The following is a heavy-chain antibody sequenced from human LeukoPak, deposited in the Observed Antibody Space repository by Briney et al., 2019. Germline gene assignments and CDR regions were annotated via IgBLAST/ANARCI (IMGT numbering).Heavy chain of an antibody. J-gene: IGHJ4*02. CDR3: ARHGHGAKFDY. D-gene: IGHD4-17*01. V-gene: IGHV4-39*01. Sequence: PSETLSLTCAVYGGSFSGYYWGWIRQPPGKGLEWIGSISYGGTTYFNPSLQSRVTISVDTSKNQFSLNLGSVTAADTALYYCARHGHGAKFDYWGQGTLVTVSS. CDR2: ISYGGTT. CDR1: GGSFSGYY.